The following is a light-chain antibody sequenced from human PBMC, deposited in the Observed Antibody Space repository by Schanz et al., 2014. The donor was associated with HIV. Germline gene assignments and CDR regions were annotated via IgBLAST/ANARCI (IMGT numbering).Light chain of an antibody. J-gene: IGLJ1*01. CDR3: ASYTTSHTFV. Sequence: QSALTQPTSVSGSPGQLITISCTVASSDVGDFNFVSWYQQHPGKAPKLMIYDFSDRPSGISSRFSGSKSGNTASLTISALQAEDEADYYCASYTTSHTFVFGTGTKLTVL. CDR1: SSDVGDFNF. V-gene: IGLV2-14*03. CDR2: DFS.